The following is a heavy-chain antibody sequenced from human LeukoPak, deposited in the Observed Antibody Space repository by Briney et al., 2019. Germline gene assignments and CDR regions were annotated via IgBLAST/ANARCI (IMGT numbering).Heavy chain of an antibody. J-gene: IGHJ4*02. D-gene: IGHD3-16*01. CDR1: GFTFRSHA. CDR2: IWYDGSNK. V-gene: IGHV3-33*01. CDR3: ARDFTRGYFDY. Sequence: QPGTSLRLSCATSGFTFRSHAMHWVRQSPGKGLEWVAQIWYDGSNKYYADSVKGRFTISRDNSKNTLYLQMNSLRAEDTAVYYCARDFTRGYFDYWGQGTLVTVSS.